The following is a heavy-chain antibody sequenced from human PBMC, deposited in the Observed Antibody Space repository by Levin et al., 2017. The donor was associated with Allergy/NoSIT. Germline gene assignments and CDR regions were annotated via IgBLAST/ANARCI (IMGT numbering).Heavy chain of an antibody. V-gene: IGHV4-61*01. CDR1: SGSVSSGRYY. CDR2: ISYNGNT. Sequence: PSETLSLTCSVSSGSVSSGRYYWSWMRQPPGKGLEWIGYISYNGNTKYNPSLKSRVTTSVDTSTNQFSLTLSSVPAADTAVYYCASTPPSDFLSGYIPFDYWGQGTLVTVSS. D-gene: IGHD3-3*01. J-gene: IGHJ4*02. CDR3: ASTPPSDFLSGYIPFDY.